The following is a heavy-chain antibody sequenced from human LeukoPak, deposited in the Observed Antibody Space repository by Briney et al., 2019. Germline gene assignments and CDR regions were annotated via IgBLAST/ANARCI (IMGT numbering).Heavy chain of an antibody. Sequence: SQTLSLTFAISGDSVSSDITAWNWVRQSPSRGLEWLGSTYYKSRWSNDYAVSVESRITINPDTTSNHFSLQLKSVTPEHTAVYYCARGYMKSGFDYWGQGTLVTVSS. CDR3: ARGYMKSGFDY. CDR2: TYYKSRWSN. V-gene: IGHV6-1*01. D-gene: IGHD1-1*01. J-gene: IGHJ4*02. CDR1: GDSVSSDITA.